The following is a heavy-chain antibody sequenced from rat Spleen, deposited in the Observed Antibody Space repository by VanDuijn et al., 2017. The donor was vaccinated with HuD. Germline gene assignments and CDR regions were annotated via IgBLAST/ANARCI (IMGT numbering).Heavy chain of an antibody. D-gene: IGHD1-2*01. Sequence: EVQLVESGGGLVQPGGSLKLSCAASGFIFSDYYMAWVRQAPKKGLEWVASISYDGSSTYYRDSVKGRFTISRDNAKSTLNLQMDSLRSEDTATYYCARRGTAIPYNWFDYWGQGILVTVSS. J-gene: IGHJ3*01. CDR3: ARRGTAIPYNWFDY. CDR1: GFIFSDYY. V-gene: IGHV5-7*01. CDR2: ISYDGSST.